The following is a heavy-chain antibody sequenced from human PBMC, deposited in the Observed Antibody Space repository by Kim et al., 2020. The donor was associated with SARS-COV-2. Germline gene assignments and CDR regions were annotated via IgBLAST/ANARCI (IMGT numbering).Heavy chain of an antibody. CDR2: INSDGSST. J-gene: IGHJ5*02. Sequence: GGSLRLSCAASGFTFSSYWMHWVRQAPGKGLVWVSRINSDGSSTSYADSVKGRFTISRDNAKNTLYLQMNSLRAEDTAVYYCARDPTWYNWNDVTLNWFDPWGQGTLVTVSS. CDR3: ARDPTWYNWNDVTLNWFDP. CDR1: GFTFSSYW. V-gene: IGHV3-74*01. D-gene: IGHD1-1*01.